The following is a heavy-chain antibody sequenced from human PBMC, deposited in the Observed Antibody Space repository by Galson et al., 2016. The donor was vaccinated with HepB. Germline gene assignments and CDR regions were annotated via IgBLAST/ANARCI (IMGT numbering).Heavy chain of an antibody. CDR3: VRDTGIPA. Sequence: SETLSLTCSVSGVSMSSYFWSWVRQPPGKGLEWIGYIISSGKTNYNPSLKSRVIMSLDKSKSQFSLKLTSVTPADTAVYYCVRDTGIPAWGQGTLVTVSS. CDR2: IISSGKT. D-gene: IGHD1-14*01. J-gene: IGHJ5*02. V-gene: IGHV4-59*01. CDR1: GVSMSSYF.